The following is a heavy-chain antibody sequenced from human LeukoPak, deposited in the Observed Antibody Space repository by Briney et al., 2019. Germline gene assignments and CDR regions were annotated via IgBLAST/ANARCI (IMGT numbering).Heavy chain of an antibody. V-gene: IGHV1-8*01. Sequence: GASVKVSCKASGYTFTSYDINWVRQATGQGLEWMGWMSPNSGNTGYAQKFQGRVTMTRNTSISTAYMELSSLRSEDTAVYYCARCGYSYGDYYYYYYYMDVWGKGTTVTVSS. CDR1: GYTFTSYD. CDR2: MSPNSGNT. CDR3: ARCGYSYGDYYYYYYYMDV. D-gene: IGHD5-18*01. J-gene: IGHJ6*03.